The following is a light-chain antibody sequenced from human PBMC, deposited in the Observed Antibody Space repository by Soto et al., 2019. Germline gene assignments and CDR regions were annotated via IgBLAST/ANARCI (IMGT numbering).Light chain of an antibody. CDR2: GAS. J-gene: IGKJ5*01. CDR3: QQYGSSPLIA. CDR1: QSVSSN. Sequence: EIVMTQSPATLSVSPGERATLSCRASQSVSSNLAWYQQKPGQAPRLLIYGASSRATGIPDRFSGSGSETDFTLTISRLEPEDFAVYYCQQYGSSPLIAFGQGTRLEIK. V-gene: IGKV3-20*01.